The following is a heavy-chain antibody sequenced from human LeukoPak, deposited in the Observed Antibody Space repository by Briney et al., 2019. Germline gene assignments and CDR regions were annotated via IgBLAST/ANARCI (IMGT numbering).Heavy chain of an antibody. Sequence: ASVKVSCKASGYTFTGYYMHWVRQAPGQGLEWMGWINPNSGGTNYAQKFQGRVTMTRDTSISTAYVELSRLRSDDTAVYYCARGALGITMVRGVIYYFDYWGQGTLVTVSS. V-gene: IGHV1-2*02. CDR2: INPNSGGT. J-gene: IGHJ4*02. CDR1: GYTFTGYY. D-gene: IGHD3-10*01. CDR3: ARGALGITMVRGVIYYFDY.